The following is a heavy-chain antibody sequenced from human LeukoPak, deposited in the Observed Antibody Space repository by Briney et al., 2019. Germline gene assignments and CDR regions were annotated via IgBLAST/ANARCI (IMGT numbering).Heavy chain of an antibody. D-gene: IGHD3-22*01. CDR2: ISYDGSNK. V-gene: IGHV3-30*04. Sequence: GRSLRLSCAASGFTFSSYAMHWVRQAPGKGLEWVAVISYDGSNKYYADSVKGRFTISRDNSKNTLYLQMNSLRAEDTAVYYCVYDSSALGAFDIWGQGTMVTVSS. J-gene: IGHJ3*02. CDR1: GFTFSSYA. CDR3: VYDSSALGAFDI.